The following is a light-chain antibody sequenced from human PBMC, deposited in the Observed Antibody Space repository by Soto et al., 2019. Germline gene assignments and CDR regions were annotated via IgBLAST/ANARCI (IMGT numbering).Light chain of an antibody. CDR1: QSISSY. Sequence: DIQMTQSPSSLSASVGDRVTITCRASQSISSYLNWYQQKPGKAPKLLIYAASSLQSGVPSRFSGSGSGTDFTLTISSLQPEDSATYFCQQLNSYPQTFGQGTRLEIK. CDR3: QQLNSYPQT. J-gene: IGKJ5*01. CDR2: AAS. V-gene: IGKV1-39*01.